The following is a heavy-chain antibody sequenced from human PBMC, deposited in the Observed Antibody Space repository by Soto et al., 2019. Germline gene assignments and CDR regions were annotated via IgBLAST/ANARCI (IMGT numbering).Heavy chain of an antibody. J-gene: IGHJ3*02. Sequence: GGSLRLSCAASGFTVSSNYMSWVRQAPGKGLEWVSVIYSGGSTYYADSVKGRFTISRDNSKNTLYLQMNSLRAEDTAVYYCARDLKGYCRGGSCSPSDAFDIWGQGTMVTVSS. CDR3: ARDLKGYCRGGSCSPSDAFDI. V-gene: IGHV3-66*01. D-gene: IGHD2-15*01. CDR2: IYSGGST. CDR1: GFTVSSNY.